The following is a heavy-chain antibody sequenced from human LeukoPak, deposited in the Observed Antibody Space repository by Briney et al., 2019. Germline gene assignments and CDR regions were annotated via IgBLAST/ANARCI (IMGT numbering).Heavy chain of an antibody. Sequence: GGSLRLSCAASGFTFSSYAMNWVRQAPGKGLEWVSGVRGSGDSTFYADSVKGRFTISRDNSKNTLYLQMNSLRAEDTAVYYCAKWPGSGGWFTYYFDYWGPGTLVTVSS. CDR2: VRGSGDST. CDR3: AKWPGSGGWFTYYFDY. D-gene: IGHD6-19*01. J-gene: IGHJ4*02. CDR1: GFTFSSYA. V-gene: IGHV3-23*01.